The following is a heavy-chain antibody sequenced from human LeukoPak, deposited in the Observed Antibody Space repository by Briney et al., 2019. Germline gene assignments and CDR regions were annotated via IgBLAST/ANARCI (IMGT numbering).Heavy chain of an antibody. CDR3: ARRTYYYGSGSLVYFDY. J-gene: IGHJ4*02. D-gene: IGHD3-10*01. CDR2: INHSGST. V-gene: IGHV4-34*01. Sequence: PSETLTLTCAVYGGSFSGYYWSWIRQPPGKGLEWIGEINHSGSTNYNPSLKSRVTISVDTSKNQFSLKLSSVTAADTAVYYCARRTYYYGSGSLVYFDYWGQGTLVTVSS. CDR1: GGSFSGYY.